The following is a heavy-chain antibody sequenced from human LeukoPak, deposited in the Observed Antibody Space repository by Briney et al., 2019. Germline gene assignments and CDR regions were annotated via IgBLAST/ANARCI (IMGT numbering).Heavy chain of an antibody. Sequence: HSGGSLSLSCAASGFTFSSYAMSWVRQAPGKGLEWVSAISGSGGSTYYADSVTGRFTISRDNSKNTLYLQMNSLRAEDTAVYYCAKDQRNNYYGYFQLWGQGTLVTVSS. CDR2: ISGSGGST. CDR3: AKDQRNNYYGYFQL. J-gene: IGHJ1*01. V-gene: IGHV3-23*01. CDR1: GFTFSSYA. D-gene: IGHD3-22*01.